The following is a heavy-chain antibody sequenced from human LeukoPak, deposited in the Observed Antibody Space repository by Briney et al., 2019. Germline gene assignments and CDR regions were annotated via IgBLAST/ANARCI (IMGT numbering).Heavy chain of an antibody. Sequence: GESLKISCKGSGYSSTSYWIGWVRQMPGKGLEWMGIIYPGDSDTRYSPSFQGQVTISADKSISTAYLQWSSLKASDTAMYYCARLGYYDSSGGYYFDYWGQGTLVTVSS. D-gene: IGHD3-22*01. CDR1: GYSSTSYW. CDR3: ARLGYYDSSGGYYFDY. J-gene: IGHJ4*02. CDR2: IYPGDSDT. V-gene: IGHV5-51*01.